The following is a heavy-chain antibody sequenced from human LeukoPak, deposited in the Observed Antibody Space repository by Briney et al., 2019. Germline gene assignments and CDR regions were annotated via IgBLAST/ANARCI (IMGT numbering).Heavy chain of an antibody. J-gene: IGHJ4*02. CDR2: IIPIFGTA. V-gene: IGHV1-69*13. Sequence: GASVKVSCKASGGTFSSYTISWVRQAPGQGLEWMGGIIPIFGTAKYAQNLQGRVTITADESTSIAYMELGSLRSEDTAVYYCARDRYLSRRYFDYWGQGTLVTVSS. CDR1: GGTFSSYT. CDR3: ARDRYLSRRYFDY. D-gene: IGHD1-1*01.